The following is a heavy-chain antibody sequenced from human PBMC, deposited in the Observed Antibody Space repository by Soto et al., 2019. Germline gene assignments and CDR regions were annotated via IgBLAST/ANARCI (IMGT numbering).Heavy chain of an antibody. CDR1: GVSISSDY. CDR2: TSHTGTT. D-gene: IGHD5-12*01. CDR3: ARGSPWMDAFDI. Sequence: QVQLQESGPGLVKPSETLSLTCTVSGVSISSDYWTWIRQSPGQGLELIAYTSHTGTTDYNPSLKSRVTISLDTSKHQFSLKLSSVTAAATAVYYCARGSPWMDAFDIWGQGTKVTVSP. V-gene: IGHV4-59*01. J-gene: IGHJ3*02.